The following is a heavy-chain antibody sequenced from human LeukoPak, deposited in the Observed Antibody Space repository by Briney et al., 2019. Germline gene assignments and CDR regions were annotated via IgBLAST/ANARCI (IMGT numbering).Heavy chain of an antibody. V-gene: IGHV1-2*02. CDR3: VTAYDQ. Sequence: ASVKVSCKASGYRFSDSYIHWVRQAPGHGFEWMGWINPSSGDTKYARMFQGRVTMTTGAAISTAYMELSGLTSADTAIYFCVTAYDQWGQGTLVTVSS. CDR2: INPSSGDT. J-gene: IGHJ5*02. CDR1: GYRFSDSY.